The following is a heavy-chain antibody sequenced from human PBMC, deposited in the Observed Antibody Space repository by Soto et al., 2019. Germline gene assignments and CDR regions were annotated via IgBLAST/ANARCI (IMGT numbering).Heavy chain of an antibody. J-gene: IGHJ3*02. Sequence: GASVKVSCKASGYTFTSYGISWVRQAPGQGLEWMGWISAYNGNTNYAQKLQGRVTMTTDTSTSTAYMELRSLRSDDTAVYYCARDMAYFDILTGHPLGTKNHDAFDIWGQGTMVTVSS. CDR1: GYTFTSYG. V-gene: IGHV1-18*01. D-gene: IGHD3-9*01. CDR3: ARDMAYFDILTGHPLGTKNHDAFDI. CDR2: ISAYNGNT.